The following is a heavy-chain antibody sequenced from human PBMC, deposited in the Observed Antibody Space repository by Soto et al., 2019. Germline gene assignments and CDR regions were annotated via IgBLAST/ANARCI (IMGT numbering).Heavy chain of an antibody. CDR3: VRDQGIPVTA. CDR1: GFSISTNS. Sequence: EVHLVESGGGLIQPGGSLRLSCVASGFSISTNSMIWVRQAPGKGLEWISVTFSRDNALYAESVKGRFSISRDDSKNTMYLQMNSLRAEDTAVYYCVRDQGIPVTAWGQGTLVTVSS. CDR2: TFSRDNA. J-gene: IGHJ4*02. D-gene: IGHD6-19*01. V-gene: IGHV3-53*01.